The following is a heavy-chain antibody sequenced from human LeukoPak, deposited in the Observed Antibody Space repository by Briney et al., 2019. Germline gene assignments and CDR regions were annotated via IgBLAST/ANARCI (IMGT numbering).Heavy chain of an antibody. CDR1: GFTFGDYA. Sequence: TGGSLRLSCTASGFTFGDYAMSWVRQAPGKGLEWVSFIRSKAYDGTTEYAASVKGRFTISRDDSKSIAYLQMNSLKTEDTAVYYCRGDSSGYYSDYGMDVWGQGTTVTVSS. CDR2: IRSKAYDGTT. J-gene: IGHJ6*02. D-gene: IGHD3-22*01. V-gene: IGHV3-49*04. CDR3: RGDSSGYYSDYGMDV.